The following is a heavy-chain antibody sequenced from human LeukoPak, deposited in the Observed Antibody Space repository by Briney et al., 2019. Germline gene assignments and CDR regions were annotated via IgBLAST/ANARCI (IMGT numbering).Heavy chain of an antibody. D-gene: IGHD3-22*01. CDR2: IYTSGST. J-gene: IGHJ6*02. Sequence: TSETLSLTCTVSGGSVTTYYWSWIRQPAGKGLEWIGRIYTSGSTTYNPSLKSRVTMSLDTSKNQFSLKLSSVTAADTAVYYCARDRVVSSGYYYYYGIDVWGQGTTVTVSS. V-gene: IGHV4-4*07. CDR1: GGSVTTYY. CDR3: ARDRVVSSGYYYYYGIDV.